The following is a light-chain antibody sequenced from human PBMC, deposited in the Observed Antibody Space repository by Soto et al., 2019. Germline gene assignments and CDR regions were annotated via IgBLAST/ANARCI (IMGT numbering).Light chain of an antibody. Sequence: EIGLTQSPSTLSLSTGERATLSCRASQSVSSYLAWYQQKPGQAPRLLIYDASNRATGIPARFSGSGSGTDFTLTISSLEPEDFAVYYCQQRSNWSITFGQGTRLEIK. CDR2: DAS. J-gene: IGKJ5*01. V-gene: IGKV3-11*01. CDR3: QQRSNWSIT. CDR1: QSVSSY.